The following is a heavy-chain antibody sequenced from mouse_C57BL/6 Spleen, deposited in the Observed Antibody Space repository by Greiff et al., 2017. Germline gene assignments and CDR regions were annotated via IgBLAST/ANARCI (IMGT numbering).Heavy chain of an antibody. CDR1: GYTFTDYY. D-gene: IGHD3-3*01. V-gene: IGHV1-26*01. CDR3: ARLRDAYFDY. CDR2: INPNNGGT. J-gene: IGHJ2*01. Sequence: VQLQQSGPELVKPGASVKISCKASGYTFTDYYMNWVKQSHGKSLEWIGDINPNNGGTSYNQKFKGKATLTVDKSSSTAYMELRGLTSEDSAVYYCARLRDAYFDYWGQGTTLTVSS.